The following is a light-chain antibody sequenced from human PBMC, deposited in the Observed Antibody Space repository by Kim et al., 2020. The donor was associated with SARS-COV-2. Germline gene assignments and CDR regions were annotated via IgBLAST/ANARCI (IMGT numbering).Light chain of an antibody. J-gene: IGKJ5*01. CDR1: QSVSSNY. V-gene: IGKV3-20*01. Sequence: SPGERVTLSCRASQSVSSNYVAWYQQKLGQAPRLLINGAYSRATGIPERFSGSGSGTDFTLTISRLEPEDFAVYYCQQYGGSPITFGQGTRLEIK. CDR2: GAY. CDR3: QQYGGSPIT.